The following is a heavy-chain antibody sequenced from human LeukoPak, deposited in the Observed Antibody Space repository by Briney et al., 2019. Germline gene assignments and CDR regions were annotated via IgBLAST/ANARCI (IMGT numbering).Heavy chain of an antibody. V-gene: IGHV4-31*03. CDR2: IYYSGST. J-gene: IGHJ6*02. D-gene: IGHD3-22*01. CDR1: GGSISSGGYY. CDR3: ARSSDSSGDYYYYGMDV. Sequence: SQTLSLTCTVSGGSISSGGYYWSWIRQHPGKGLEWIGYIYYSGSTYYNPSLKSRVTISVDTSKNQFSLKLSSVTAADAAVYYCARSSDSSGDYYYYGMDVWGQGTTVTVSS.